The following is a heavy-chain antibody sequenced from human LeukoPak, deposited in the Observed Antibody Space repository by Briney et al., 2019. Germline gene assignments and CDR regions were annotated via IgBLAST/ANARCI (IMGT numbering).Heavy chain of an antibody. J-gene: IGHJ4*02. Sequence: SVKVSCKASGGTFSSYAISWVRQAPGQGLEWMGGIIPIFGTANYAQKFQGRVTITADESTSTAYMELSSLRSEDTAVYYCAGEYDILTGQLDYWGQGTLVTVSS. CDR1: GGTFSSYA. D-gene: IGHD3-9*01. V-gene: IGHV1-69*13. CDR2: IIPIFGTA. CDR3: AGEYDILTGQLDY.